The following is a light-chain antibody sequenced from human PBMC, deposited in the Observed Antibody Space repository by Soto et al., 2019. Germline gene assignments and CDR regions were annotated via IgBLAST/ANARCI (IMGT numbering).Light chain of an antibody. CDR3: QQYSSFPWT. V-gene: IGKV1-5*03. CDR2: EAS. J-gene: IGKJ1*01. CDR1: QSISSY. Sequence: DIQMTQSPSSLSASVGDRVTITCRASQSISSYLNWYQQKPGKAPELLIYEASSLESGVPSRFSGSGSGTEFTLTISSLQPDDFATYYCQQYSSFPWTFGQGTKVEIK.